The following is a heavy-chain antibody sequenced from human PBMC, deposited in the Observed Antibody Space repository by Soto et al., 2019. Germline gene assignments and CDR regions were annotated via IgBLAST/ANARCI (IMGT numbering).Heavy chain of an antibody. V-gene: IGHV3-74*01. CDR2: IDHDGPT. Sequence: VQLVESGGGLVQPGGSLRLSCAGSGFTFSNYWMHWVRQAPGKGLEWVSRIDHDGPTDYADSVRGRFTISRDNAENTLYLQMNSLRPEDTAVYYCVRDSHGDYWGQGTLVIVSS. CDR3: VRDSHGDY. J-gene: IGHJ4*02. CDR1: GFTFSNYW.